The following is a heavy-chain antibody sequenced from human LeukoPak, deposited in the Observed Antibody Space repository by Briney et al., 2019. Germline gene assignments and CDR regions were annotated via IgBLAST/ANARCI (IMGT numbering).Heavy chain of an antibody. Sequence: GGSLRLSCAASGFTFDDYGMSWVRQAPGKGLEWVSGINWNGGSTGYADSVKGRFTISRDNAKNSLYLQMNSLRAEDTALYYCARAPLKVDTAMVVYYYYYMDVWGKGTTVTVSS. J-gene: IGHJ6*03. D-gene: IGHD5-18*01. V-gene: IGHV3-20*04. CDR1: GFTFDDYG. CDR3: ARAPLKVDTAMVVYYYYYMDV. CDR2: INWNGGST.